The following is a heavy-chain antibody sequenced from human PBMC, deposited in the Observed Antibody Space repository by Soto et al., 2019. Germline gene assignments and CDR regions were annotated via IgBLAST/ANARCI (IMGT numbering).Heavy chain of an antibody. Sequence: ASVKVSCKASGYTFTSYAMHWVRQAPGQRLEWMGWINAGNGNTKYSQKFQGRVTITRDTSASTAYMELSSLRSEDTAVYYCGKHPVTIFGVAPAYWGQGTLVTVSS. J-gene: IGHJ4*02. CDR2: INAGNGNT. CDR1: GYTFTSYA. V-gene: IGHV1-3*01. CDR3: GKHPVTIFGVAPAY. D-gene: IGHD3-3*01.